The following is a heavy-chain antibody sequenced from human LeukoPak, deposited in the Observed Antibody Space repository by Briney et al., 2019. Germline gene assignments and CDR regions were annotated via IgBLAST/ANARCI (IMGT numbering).Heavy chain of an antibody. D-gene: IGHD3-22*01. CDR2: IRSKANNYAT. V-gene: IGHV3-73*01. Sequence: GGSLRLSCAASGFTVSSNYMSWVRQASGKGLEWVGRIRSKANNYATAYAASVKGRFTISRDDSKNTAYLQMNSLITEDTAVYYCTRRFSDDSSGYFSYWGLGTLVTVSS. CDR1: GFTVSSNY. CDR3: TRRFSDDSSGYFSY. J-gene: IGHJ4*02.